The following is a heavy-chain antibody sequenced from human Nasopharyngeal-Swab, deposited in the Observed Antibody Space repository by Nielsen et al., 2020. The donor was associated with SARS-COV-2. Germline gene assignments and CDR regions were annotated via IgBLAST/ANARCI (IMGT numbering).Heavy chain of an antibody. J-gene: IGHJ6*03. Sequence: GESLKISCAASGFTFSSYWMSWVRQAPGKGLEWVANIKQDGSKKYYVDSVKGRFTISRDNAKNSLYLQMNSLRAEDTAVYYCARPDGYYYYYYMDVWGKGTTVTVSS. CDR3: ARPDGYYYYYYMDV. CDR2: IKQDGSKK. D-gene: IGHD1-14*01. V-gene: IGHV3-7*01. CDR1: GFTFSSYW.